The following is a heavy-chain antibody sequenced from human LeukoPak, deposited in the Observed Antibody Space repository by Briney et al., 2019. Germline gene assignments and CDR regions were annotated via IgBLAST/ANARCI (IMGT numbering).Heavy chain of an antibody. CDR2: ISYDGTNK. CDR3: ARDRAKVIANLME. CDR1: GFTFSDYA. J-gene: IGHJ4*02. D-gene: IGHD2-21*01. V-gene: IGHV3-30-3*01. Sequence: GGSLRLSCAASGFTFSDYAMHWVRQAPGKGLEWVALISYDGTNKYYADSVKGRFTISRDNSRNTLYLQMNSLRAEDTAVYYCARDRAKVIANLMEWGQGTLVTVSS.